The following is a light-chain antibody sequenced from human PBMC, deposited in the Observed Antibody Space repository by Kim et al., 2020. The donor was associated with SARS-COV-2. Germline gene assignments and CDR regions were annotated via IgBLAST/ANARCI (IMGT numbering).Light chain of an antibody. CDR2: YDS. CDR1: NIGSKS. Sequence: VAPGKTARITCGGNNIGSKSVHWYQQKPGQAPVLVIYYDSDRPSGIPERFSGSNSGNTATLTISRVEAGDEADYYCQVWDSSSDHPVFGGGTKLTVL. V-gene: IGLV3-21*04. J-gene: IGLJ3*02. CDR3: QVWDSSSDHPV.